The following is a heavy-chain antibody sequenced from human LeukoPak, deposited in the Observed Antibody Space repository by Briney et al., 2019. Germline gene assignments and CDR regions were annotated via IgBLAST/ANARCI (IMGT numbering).Heavy chain of an antibody. Sequence: GGSLRLSCLASEYNFGYYGMSWFRQAPGKGLEWVGFIRRNAYGGTAEYAASVKGRFTISRDDSKSTGYLQMDSLKTEDTAIYYCTRAVIAAAGLFFDYWGQGTLVTVSS. V-gene: IGHV3-49*03. D-gene: IGHD6-13*01. CDR2: IRRNAYGGTA. CDR3: TRAVIAAAGLFFDY. J-gene: IGHJ4*01. CDR1: EYNFGYYG.